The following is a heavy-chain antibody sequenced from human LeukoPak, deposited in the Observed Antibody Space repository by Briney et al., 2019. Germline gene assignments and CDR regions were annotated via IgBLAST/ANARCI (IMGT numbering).Heavy chain of an antibody. J-gene: IGHJ4*02. V-gene: IGHV4-34*01. CDR2: INHSGST. CDR3: ASRWRIAVAGKGGDY. D-gene: IGHD6-19*01. Sequence: PSETLSLTCAVYGGSFSGYYWSWIRQPPGKGLEWIGEINHSGSTNYNPSLKSRVTISVDTSKNQFSLKLSSVTAADTAVYYCASRWRIAVAGKGGDYWGQGTLVTVSS. CDR1: GGSFSGYY.